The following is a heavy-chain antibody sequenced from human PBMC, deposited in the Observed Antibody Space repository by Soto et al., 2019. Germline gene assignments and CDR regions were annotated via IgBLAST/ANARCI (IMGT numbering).Heavy chain of an antibody. V-gene: IGHV1-2*04. D-gene: IGHD5-12*01. CDR3: ARDSGYDLMREYYYYYMDV. Sequence: GASVKVSCKASGYTFTGYYMHWVRQAPGQGLEWMGWINPNSGGTNYAQKFQGWVTMTRDTSISTAYMELSRLRSDDTAVYYCARDSGYDLMREYYYYYMDVWGKGTTVTVSS. CDR1: GYTFTGYY. CDR2: INPNSGGT. J-gene: IGHJ6*03.